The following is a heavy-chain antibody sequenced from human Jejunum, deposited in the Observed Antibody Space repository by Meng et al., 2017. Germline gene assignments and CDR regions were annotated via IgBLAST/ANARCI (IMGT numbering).Heavy chain of an antibody. Sequence: SETLSLTCSVSGDSISTYYWSWIRQPPGKGLEWLGYIHNTGSTNYNPSLKSRVTISLDTSKKQFSLKLSAVTAADTAVYYCAREVTPVDGYYFDYWGQGMQVTVSS. V-gene: IGHV4-59*01. CDR1: GDSISTYY. J-gene: IGHJ4*01. CDR2: IHNTGST. CDR3: AREVTPVDGYYFDY. D-gene: IGHD4-11*01.